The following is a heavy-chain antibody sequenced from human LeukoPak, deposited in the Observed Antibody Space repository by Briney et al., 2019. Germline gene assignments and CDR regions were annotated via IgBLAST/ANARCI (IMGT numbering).Heavy chain of an antibody. CDR1: GFTFSSYA. J-gene: IGHJ4*02. D-gene: IGHD3-22*01. Sequence: GGSLILSCAASGFTFSSYAMHWVRQAPGKGLEYVSAISSNGGSTYYANSVKGRFTISRDNSKNTLYLQMGSLRAEDMAVYYCARAYYYDSSGYLGYWGQGTLVTVSS. CDR3: ARAYYYDSSGYLGY. V-gene: IGHV3-64*01. CDR2: ISSNGGST.